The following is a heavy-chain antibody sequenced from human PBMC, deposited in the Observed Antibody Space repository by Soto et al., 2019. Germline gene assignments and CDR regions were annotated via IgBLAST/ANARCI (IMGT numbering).Heavy chain of an antibody. CDR1: GGSISSGGYY. Sequence: PSETLSLTCTVSGGSISSGGYYWSWIRQHPGKGLEWIGYIYYSGSTYYNPSLKSRVTISVDTSKNQFSLKLSSVTAADTAVYYCARDFRSGYYFSYYYGMDVSGQGTTVTVSS. J-gene: IGHJ6*02. V-gene: IGHV4-31*03. D-gene: IGHD3-22*01. CDR2: IYYSGST. CDR3: ARDFRSGYYFSYYYGMDV.